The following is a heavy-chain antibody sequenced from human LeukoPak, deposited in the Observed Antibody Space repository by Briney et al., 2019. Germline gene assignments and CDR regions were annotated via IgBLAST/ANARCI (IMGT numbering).Heavy chain of an antibody. CDR2: ISWNSGSI. V-gene: IGHV3-9*01. CDR1: GFTFDDYA. CDR3: AKDLGFGELSLFDY. Sequence: GRSLRLSCAASGFTFDDYAMHWVRQAPGKGLEWVSGISWNSGSIGYADSVKGRFTISRDNAKNSLYLQMNSLRAEDTALYYCAKDLGFGELSLFDYWGQGTLVTVSS. J-gene: IGHJ4*02. D-gene: IGHD3-10*01.